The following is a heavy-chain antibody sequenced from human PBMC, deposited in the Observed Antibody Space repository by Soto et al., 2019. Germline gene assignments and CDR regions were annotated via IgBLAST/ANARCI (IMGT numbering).Heavy chain of an antibody. J-gene: IGHJ3*02. Sequence: TSETLSLTCTVSGGSISSYYLSWIRQPPGKGLEWIGYIYYSGSTNYNPSLKSRVTISVDTSKNQFSLKLSSVTAADTAVYYCARSVRYCSGGSCYFTRDAFDIWGQGTMVTVSS. D-gene: IGHD2-15*01. V-gene: IGHV4-59*08. CDR2: IYYSGST. CDR3: ARSVRYCSGGSCYFTRDAFDI. CDR1: GGSISSYY.